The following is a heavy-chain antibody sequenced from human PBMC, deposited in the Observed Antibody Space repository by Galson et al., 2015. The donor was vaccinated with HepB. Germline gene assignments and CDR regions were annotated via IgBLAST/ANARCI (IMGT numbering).Heavy chain of an antibody. CDR2: ISGSGGST. CDR3: AKGGTSSGYYYVSDDAFDI. V-gene: IGHV3-23*01. D-gene: IGHD3-22*01. J-gene: IGHJ3*02. CDR1: GFTFSSYA. Sequence: SLRLSCAASGFTFSSYAMSWVRQAPGKGLEWVSAISGSGGSTYYADSVKGRFTISRDNSKNTLYLQMNSLRAEDTAVYYCAKGGTSSGYYYVSDDAFDIWGQGTMVTVSS.